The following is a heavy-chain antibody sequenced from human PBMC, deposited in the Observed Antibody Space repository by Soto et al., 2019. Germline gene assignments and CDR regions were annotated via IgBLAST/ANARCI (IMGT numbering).Heavy chain of an antibody. CDR3: TRYYYDNSGHLDY. J-gene: IGHJ4*02. D-gene: IGHD3-22*01. Sequence: GGSLRLSCAASGFTFSDAWMTWVRQAPGKGLEWVGRVKRKTDGGTTDYAAPVKGRFTISRDDSKNTLYLQMSGLKTEDTAVYYCTRYYYDNSGHLDYWGQGA. V-gene: IGHV3-15*01. CDR1: GFTFSDAW. CDR2: VKRKTDGGTT.